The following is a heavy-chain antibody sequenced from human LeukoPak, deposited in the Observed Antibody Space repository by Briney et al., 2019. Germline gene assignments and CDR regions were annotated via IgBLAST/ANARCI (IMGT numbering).Heavy chain of an antibody. V-gene: IGHV3-23*01. CDR1: RFTFDDYG. J-gene: IGHJ4*02. Sequence: GGSLRLSCAASRFTFDDYGMSWVRQAPGKGLEWVSAISGSGGSTYYADSVKGRFTISRDNSKNTLYLQMNSLRAEDTALYYCAKELRSVLAYCGGDCYYDYWGQGTLVTVSS. CDR3: AKELRSVLAYCGGDCYYDY. CDR2: ISGSGGST. D-gene: IGHD2-21*02.